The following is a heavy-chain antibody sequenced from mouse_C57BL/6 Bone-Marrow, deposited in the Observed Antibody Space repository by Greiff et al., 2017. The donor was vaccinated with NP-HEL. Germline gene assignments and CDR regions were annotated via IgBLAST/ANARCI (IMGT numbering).Heavy chain of an antibody. J-gene: IGHJ1*03. CDR2: IRNKANNHAT. Sequence: EVQRVESGGGLVQPGGSMKLSCAASGFTFSDAWMDWVRQSPEKGLEWVAEIRNKANNHATYYAVSVNGRFTISRDDSKSSVYLQMNSLRAEDTGIYYCTTFTTVVAAHYWYFDVWGTGTTVTVSS. V-gene: IGHV6-6*01. CDR1: GFTFSDAW. CDR3: TTFTTVVAAHYWYFDV. D-gene: IGHD1-1*01.